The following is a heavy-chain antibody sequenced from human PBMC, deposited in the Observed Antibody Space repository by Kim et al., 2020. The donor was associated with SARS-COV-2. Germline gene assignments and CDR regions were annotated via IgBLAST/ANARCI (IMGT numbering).Heavy chain of an antibody. CDR3: ARSRVGATHTNYGMDV. J-gene: IGHJ6*02. Sequence: SVKSRVTISVDTSKNQFSLKLSSVTAADTAVYYCARSRVGATHTNYGMDVWGQGTTVTVSS. D-gene: IGHD1-26*01. V-gene: IGHV4-34*01.